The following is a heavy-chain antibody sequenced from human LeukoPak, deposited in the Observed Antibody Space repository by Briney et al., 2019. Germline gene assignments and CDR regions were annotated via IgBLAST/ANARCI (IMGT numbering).Heavy chain of an antibody. CDR1: GFIFSSYG. CDR2: ISYDGRNK. V-gene: IGHV3-30*18. Sequence: QSGRSLRLSCAASGFIFSSYGMHWVRQAPGKGLEWVAVISYDGRNKYYADSVKGRFTISRDNSKNTLYLQMNSLRAEDTALYYCSKATPPRDGSNPDYWGQGTLVTVSS. D-gene: IGHD5-24*01. J-gene: IGHJ4*02. CDR3: SKATPPRDGSNPDY.